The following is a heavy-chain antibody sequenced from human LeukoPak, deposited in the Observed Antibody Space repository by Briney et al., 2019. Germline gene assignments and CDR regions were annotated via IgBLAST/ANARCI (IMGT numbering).Heavy chain of an antibody. D-gene: IGHD4-23*01. V-gene: IGHV4-39*07. CDR3: ARGFYDDNSDAFDI. CDR1: GGSISSSSYY. Sequence: SETLSLTCTVSGGSISSSSYYWGWIRQPPGRTLEWIGSLSYSGTSSKYNPSFKSRAAISLDMSKSQFSLKLSSVTAADTAIYYCARGFYDDNSDAFDIWGQGTMVTVSS. CDR2: LSYSGTSS. J-gene: IGHJ3*02.